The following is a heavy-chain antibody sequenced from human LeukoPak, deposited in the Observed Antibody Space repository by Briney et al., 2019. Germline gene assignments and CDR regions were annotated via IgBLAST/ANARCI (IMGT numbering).Heavy chain of an antibody. CDR1: GFPFSTYA. CDR3: VKGFGYNCYYYPMDV. Sequence: PGGSLTVSFSASGFPFSTYAMQWVRQAPGKGLEYVSAISSNGGSTYYADSVKGRFSISRDNSKNTLYLQMSSLRVEDTAVYYCVKGFGYNCYYYPMDVWGQGTTVTVSS. CDR2: ISSNGGST. D-gene: IGHD3-16*01. J-gene: IGHJ6*02. V-gene: IGHV3-64D*09.